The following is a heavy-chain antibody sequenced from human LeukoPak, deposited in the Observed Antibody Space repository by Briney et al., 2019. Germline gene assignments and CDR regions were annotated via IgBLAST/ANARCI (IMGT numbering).Heavy chain of an antibody. CDR1: GFTFSHYW. CDR2: MKQDGSEQ. Sequence: GGSLRLSCAASGFTFSHYWMTWVRQAPGKGLEWVANMKQDGSEQYYVDSVKGRFTISRDNAKNSLYLQMNSLRVEDTAVYYCARDRCSSTSCFYDYWGQGTLVTVSS. V-gene: IGHV3-7*01. CDR3: ARDRCSSTSCFYDY. D-gene: IGHD2-2*01. J-gene: IGHJ4*02.